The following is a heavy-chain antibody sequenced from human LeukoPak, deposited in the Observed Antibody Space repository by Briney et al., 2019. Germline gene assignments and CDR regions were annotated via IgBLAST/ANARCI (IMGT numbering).Heavy chain of an antibody. D-gene: IGHD4-17*01. CDR1: GFTFSHPW. V-gene: IGHV3-15*01. Sequence: PARSLTLSCAASGFTFSHPWMNWVSHAPGKGLEWVGRIKAGAGTVDYAASVKGRFTSSTDDSKTTLYLQMNALETADTAVYYCTTSTTLTTRYLDYWGQGTLVTVAS. J-gene: IGHJ4*02. CDR2: IKAGAGTV. CDR3: TTSTTLTTRYLDY.